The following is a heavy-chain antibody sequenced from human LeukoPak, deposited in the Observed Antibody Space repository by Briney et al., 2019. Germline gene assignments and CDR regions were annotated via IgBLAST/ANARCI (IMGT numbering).Heavy chain of an antibody. J-gene: IGHJ4*02. Sequence: GGSLRLSCAASGFTFSNAWMTWVRQAPGKGLEWVGRIKRKTDGGTTDYAAPVKGRFTISRDDSKNTLYLQMNSLKTEDTAVYYCTSTLAAWGQGTLVTVSS. CDR3: TSTLAA. D-gene: IGHD6-25*01. V-gene: IGHV3-15*01. CDR2: IKRKTDGGTT. CDR1: GFTFSNAW.